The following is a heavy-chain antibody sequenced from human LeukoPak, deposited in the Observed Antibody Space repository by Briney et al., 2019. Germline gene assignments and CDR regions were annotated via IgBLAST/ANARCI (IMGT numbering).Heavy chain of an antibody. J-gene: IGHJ4*02. V-gene: IGHV3-23*01. Sequence: GGSLRLSCAASGFTFSTYSMKWVRQAPGKGLEWVSAISNNGGYTYYADSVQGRFTISRDNSKSTLCLQMNSLRAEDTAVYYCAKQLGYCSDGSCHFPYWGQGTLVTVSS. D-gene: IGHD2-15*01. CDR1: GFTFSTYS. CDR3: AKQLGYCSDGSCHFPY. CDR2: ISNNGGYT.